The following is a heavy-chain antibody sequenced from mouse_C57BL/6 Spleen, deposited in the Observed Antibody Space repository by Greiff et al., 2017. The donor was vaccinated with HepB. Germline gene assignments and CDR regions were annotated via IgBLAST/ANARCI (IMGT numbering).Heavy chain of an antibody. V-gene: IGHV1-15*01. CDR2: IDPETGGT. Sequence: VQLQQSGAELVRPGASVTLSCKASGYTFTDYEMHWVKQTPVHGLEWIGAIDPETGGTAYNQKFKGKAILTADKSSSTAYMELRSLTSEDSAVYYCTRGDYYGSLSYWYFDVWGTGTTVTVSS. CDR3: TRGDYYGSLSYWYFDV. D-gene: IGHD1-1*01. J-gene: IGHJ1*03. CDR1: GYTFTDYE.